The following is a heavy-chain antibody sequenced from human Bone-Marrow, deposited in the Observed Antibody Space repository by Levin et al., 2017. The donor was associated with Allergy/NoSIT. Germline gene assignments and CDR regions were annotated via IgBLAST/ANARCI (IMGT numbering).Heavy chain of an antibody. Sequence: GGSLRLSCAASGFTFSRYGMIWVRQAPGKGLEWVSYISARTTTIYYADSVRGRFTISRDDAKNTLFLQMSSLRVEDTAVYYCARDEESFGDAFDIWDQGTRVTVSP. V-gene: IGHV3-48*01. J-gene: IGHJ3*02. D-gene: IGHD3-10*01. CDR1: GFTFSRYG. CDR2: ISARTTTI. CDR3: ARDEESFGDAFDI.